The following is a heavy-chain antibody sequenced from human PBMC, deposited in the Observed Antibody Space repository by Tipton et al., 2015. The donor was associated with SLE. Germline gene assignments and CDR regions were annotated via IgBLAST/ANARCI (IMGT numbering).Heavy chain of an antibody. D-gene: IGHD6-6*01. CDR3: ARTALIAARPSYFDY. CDR2: INHSGST. V-gene: IGHV4-34*01. J-gene: IGHJ4*02. Sequence: TLSLTCAVYGGSFSGYYWSWIRQPPGKGLEWIGEINHSGSTNYNPSLKSRVTISVDTSKNQFSLKLSSVTAADTAVYYCARTALIAARPSYFDYWGQGTLVTVSS. CDR1: GGSFSGYY.